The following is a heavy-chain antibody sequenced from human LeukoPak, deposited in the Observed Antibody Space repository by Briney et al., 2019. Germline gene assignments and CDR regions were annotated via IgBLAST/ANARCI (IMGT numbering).Heavy chain of an antibody. CDR2: INHSGST. CDR3: ARGSRYSYGYVGY. J-gene: IGHJ4*02. D-gene: IGHD5-18*01. Sequence: KASETLSLTCAVYGGSFSGYYWSWIRQPPGKGLEWIGEINHSGSTNYNPSLKSRVTISVDTSKNQFSLKLSSVTAADTAVYYCARGSRYSYGYVGYWGQGTLVTVSS. CDR1: GGSFSGYY. V-gene: IGHV4-34*01.